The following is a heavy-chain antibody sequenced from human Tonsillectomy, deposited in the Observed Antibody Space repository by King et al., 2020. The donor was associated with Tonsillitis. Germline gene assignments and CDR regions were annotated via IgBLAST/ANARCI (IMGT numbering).Heavy chain of an antibody. J-gene: IGHJ4*02. Sequence: VQLVESGGGLVKPGGSLRLSCAASGFTFSIYSMNWVRQAPGKGLEWVSSIRSSSSYIYYADSVKGRFTISRDNAKNSLYLQMNSLRAEDTAVYYCARVRSDSRGYYYVDYWGQGTLVTVSS. CDR3: ARVRSDSRGYYYVDY. CDR2: IRSSSSYI. CDR1: GFTFSIYS. D-gene: IGHD3-22*01. V-gene: IGHV3-21*01.